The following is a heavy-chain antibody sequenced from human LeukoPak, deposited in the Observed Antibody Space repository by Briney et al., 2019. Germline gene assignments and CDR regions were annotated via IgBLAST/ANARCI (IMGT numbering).Heavy chain of an antibody. CDR2: ISAYNGNT. D-gene: IGHD5-18*01. CDR3: ARGGYSYGSGTPFDY. V-gene: IGHV1-18*01. J-gene: IGHJ4*02. Sequence: ASVKVSCKASGYTFTSYGISWVRQAPGQGLEWMGWISAYNGNTNYAQKLQGRVTMTTDTSTSTAYMELRSLRSDDTAVYYCARGGYSYGSGTPFDYWGQGTLDTVSS. CDR1: GYTFTSYG.